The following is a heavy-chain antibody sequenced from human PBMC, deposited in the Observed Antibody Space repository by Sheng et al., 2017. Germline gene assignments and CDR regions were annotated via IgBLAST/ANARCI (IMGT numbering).Heavy chain of an antibody. CDR3: AKVGAHYDILTGYWDY. CDR1: GFTFSSYA. Sequence: EVQLLESGGGLVQPGGSLRLSCAASGFTFSSYAMSWVRQAPGKGLEWVSAIGGSGGITYYADSVKGRFTISRDNSKNTLYLQMNSLRTEDTAVYYCAKVGAHYDILTGYWDYWGQGTLVTVSS. J-gene: IGHJ4*02. D-gene: IGHD3-9*01. CDR2: IGGSGGIT. V-gene: IGHV3-23*01.